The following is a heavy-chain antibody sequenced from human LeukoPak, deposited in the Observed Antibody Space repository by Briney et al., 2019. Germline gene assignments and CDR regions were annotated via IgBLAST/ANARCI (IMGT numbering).Heavy chain of an antibody. Sequence: GSSVKVSRKASGGTFSSYAISWVRQAPGQGLEWMGGIIPIFGTANYAQKFQGRVTITTDESTSTAYMELSSLRSEDTAVYYCARGECSSTSCWLGFDYWGQGTLVTVSS. J-gene: IGHJ4*02. CDR3: ARGECSSTSCWLGFDY. V-gene: IGHV1-69*05. CDR2: IIPIFGTA. D-gene: IGHD2-2*01. CDR1: GGTFSSYA.